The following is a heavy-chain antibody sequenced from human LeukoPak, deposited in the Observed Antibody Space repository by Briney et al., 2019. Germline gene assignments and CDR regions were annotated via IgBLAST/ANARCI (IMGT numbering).Heavy chain of an antibody. D-gene: IGHD3-9*01. V-gene: IGHV4-59*01. CDR1: GGSISSYY. CDR2: IYYSGST. J-gene: IGHJ6*02. Sequence: SETLSLTCTVSGGSISSYYWSWIRQPPGKGLEWIGYIYYSGSTNYNPSLKSRVTISVDTSKNQFSLKLSSVTAADTAVYYCARGYDILAGYKGNYGMDVWGQGTTVTVSS. CDR3: ARGYDILAGYKGNYGMDV.